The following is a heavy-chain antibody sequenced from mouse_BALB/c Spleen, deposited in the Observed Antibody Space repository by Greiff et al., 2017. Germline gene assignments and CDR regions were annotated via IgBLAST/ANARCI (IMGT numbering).Heavy chain of an antibody. V-gene: IGHV1S127*01. CDR3: TRGVGEAYFDV. Sequence: QVQLQQPGAELVKPGASVKMSCKASGYTFTSYWMHWVKQRPGQGLEWIGVIDPSDSYTSYNQKFKGKATLTVDTSSSTAYMQLSSLTSEDSAVYYCTRGVGEAYFDVWGAGTTVTVSS. CDR1: GYTFTSYW. J-gene: IGHJ1*01. D-gene: IGHD1-1*02. CDR2: IDPSDSYT.